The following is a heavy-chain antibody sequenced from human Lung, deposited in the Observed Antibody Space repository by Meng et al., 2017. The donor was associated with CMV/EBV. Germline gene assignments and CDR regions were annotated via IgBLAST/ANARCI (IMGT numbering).Heavy chain of an antibody. Sequence: QAYLVQSGGGVKKPGASVKVSCKASGYTFTNYGITWVRQAPGQGLEWMGWISAYNGNTNYAQTLQGRLTMTTDTSTSTAYMELRSLRSDDTAVYYCARVEVGITSGDYWGQGTLVTVSS. CDR2: ISAYNGNT. D-gene: IGHD1-26*01. CDR3: ARVEVGITSGDY. CDR1: GYTFTNYG. J-gene: IGHJ4*02. V-gene: IGHV1-18*01.